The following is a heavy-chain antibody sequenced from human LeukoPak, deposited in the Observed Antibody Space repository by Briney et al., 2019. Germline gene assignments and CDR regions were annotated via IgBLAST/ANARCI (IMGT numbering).Heavy chain of an antibody. CDR3: ARGDVEMATIDY. V-gene: IGHV4-34*01. J-gene: IGHJ4*02. D-gene: IGHD5-12*01. Sequence: KPSETLSLTCAVYGGSFSGYYWSWIRQPPGKGLEWIGEINHSGSTNYNPSLKSRVTISVDTSKNQFSLKLSSVTAADTAVYYCARGDVEMATIDYWGQGTLVTVSS. CDR1: GGSFSGYY. CDR2: INHSGST.